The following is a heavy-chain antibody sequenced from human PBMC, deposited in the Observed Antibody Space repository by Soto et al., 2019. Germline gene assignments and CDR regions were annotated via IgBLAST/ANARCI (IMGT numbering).Heavy chain of an antibody. CDR1: GFTFSSYG. V-gene: IGHV3-33*01. CDR2: IWYDGSNK. CDR3: ARSCSGGSCYHYYYGMDV. J-gene: IGHJ6*02. D-gene: IGHD2-15*01. Sequence: QVQLVESGGGVVQPGRSLRLSCAAYGFTFSSYGMHWVRQAPGKGLEWVAVIWYDGSNKYYADSVKGRFTISRDNSKNTLYLQMNSLRAEDTAVYYCARSCSGGSCYHYYYGMDVWGQGTTVTVSS.